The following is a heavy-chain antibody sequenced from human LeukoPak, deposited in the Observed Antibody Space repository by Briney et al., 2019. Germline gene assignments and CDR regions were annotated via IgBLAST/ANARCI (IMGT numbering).Heavy chain of an antibody. CDR1: GFTFSSYS. CDR3: ARPTSGWYAVGFDY. D-gene: IGHD6-19*01. Sequence: GGSLRLSCAASGFTFSSYSINWVRQAPGKGLEWVSALSFSGLTTYYADSVRGRFTISRDNSKSTLYLQMNSLRAEDTALYYCARPTSGWYAVGFDYWGQGILVTVSS. V-gene: IGHV3-23*01. J-gene: IGHJ4*02. CDR2: LSFSGLTT.